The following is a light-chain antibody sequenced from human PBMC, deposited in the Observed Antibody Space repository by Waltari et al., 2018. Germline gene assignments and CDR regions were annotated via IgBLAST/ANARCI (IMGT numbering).Light chain of an antibody. CDR3: QQDDSRRA. CDR1: QSILYNSNDENY. Sequence: IVMTQAPDALAVSLVEGATINCKSSQSILYNSNDENYLAWYQQKPGQPPKLLIYWASTRETGVPDPFSGSGSGTDFTLTNSGLQAEDVAVYYCQQDDSRRAFGQGTKVEI. CDR2: WAS. V-gene: IGKV4-1*01. J-gene: IGKJ1*01.